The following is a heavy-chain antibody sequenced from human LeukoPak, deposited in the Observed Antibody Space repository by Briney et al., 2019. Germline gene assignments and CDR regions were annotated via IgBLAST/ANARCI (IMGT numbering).Heavy chain of an antibody. CDR2: LYPGGTT. D-gene: IGHD6-19*01. Sequence: PGGSLRLSCAASGFTISSNYMSWVRQAPGKGLEWVSVLYPGGTTNYADSVKGRFTISRDSSKNTLYLQMNSLRAEDTAVYYCASYSSGRYYFDYWGQGTLVTVSS. CDR1: GFTISSNY. J-gene: IGHJ4*02. CDR3: ASYSSGRYYFDY. V-gene: IGHV3-53*01.